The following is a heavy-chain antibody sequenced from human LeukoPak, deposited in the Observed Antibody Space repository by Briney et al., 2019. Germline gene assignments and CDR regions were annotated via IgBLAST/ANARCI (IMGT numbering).Heavy chain of an antibody. CDR3: ARVLYSSGWSVGYYYYGMDV. CDR1: GYTFTSYD. D-gene: IGHD6-19*01. J-gene: IGHJ6*02. V-gene: IGHV1-8*01. Sequence: ASVKVSCKASGYTFTSYDINWMRQATGQGLEWMGWMNPNSGNTGYAQKFQGRVTMTRNTSISTAYMELSSLRSEDTAMYYCARVLYSSGWSVGYYYYGMDVWGQGTTVTVSS. CDR2: MNPNSGNT.